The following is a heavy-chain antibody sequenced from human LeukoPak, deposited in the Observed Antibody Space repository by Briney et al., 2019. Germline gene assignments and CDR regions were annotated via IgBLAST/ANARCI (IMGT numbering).Heavy chain of an antibody. D-gene: IGHD2-2*01. Sequence: GGSLRLSCAASGFTFSSYWMSWVRQAPGKGLEWVANIKKDGSEKYYVDSVKDRFTISRDNAKNSLYLQMNSLRAEDTAVYYCARVVVVPADQGGFDYWGQGTLVTVSS. V-gene: IGHV3-7*01. CDR3: ARVVVVPADQGGFDY. J-gene: IGHJ4*02. CDR1: GFTFSSYW. CDR2: IKKDGSEK.